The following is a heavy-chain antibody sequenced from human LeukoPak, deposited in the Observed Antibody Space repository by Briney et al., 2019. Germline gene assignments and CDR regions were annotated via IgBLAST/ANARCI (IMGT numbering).Heavy chain of an antibody. CDR3: ARDPPSSYYYYYMDV. Sequence: GGSLRLSCAASGFTFSSYWMSWVRQAPGKGLEWVANIKQDGSEKYYVDSVKGRFTISRDNAKNSLYLQMNSLRAEDTAVYYCARDPPSSYYYYYMDVWGKGTTVTVSS. CDR2: IKQDGSEK. D-gene: IGHD6-6*01. V-gene: IGHV3-7*01. CDR1: GFTFSSYW. J-gene: IGHJ6*03.